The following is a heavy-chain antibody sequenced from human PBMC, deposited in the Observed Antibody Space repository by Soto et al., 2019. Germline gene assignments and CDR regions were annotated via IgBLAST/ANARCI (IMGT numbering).Heavy chain of an antibody. J-gene: IGHJ4*02. CDR1: GGTFSSYT. D-gene: IGHD5-12*01. CDR3: ARGGRRGYSGYTDY. Sequence: QVQLVQSGAEVKKPGSSVKVSCKASGGTFSSYTISWVRQAPGQGLEWMGRIIPILGIANYAQKCQGRVTITADKSTSTAYMELSSLRSEDTAVYYCARGGRRGYSGYTDYWGQGTLVTVSS. V-gene: IGHV1-69*02. CDR2: IIPILGIA.